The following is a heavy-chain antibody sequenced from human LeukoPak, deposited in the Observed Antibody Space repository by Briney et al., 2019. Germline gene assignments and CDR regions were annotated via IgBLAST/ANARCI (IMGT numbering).Heavy chain of an antibody. D-gene: IGHD2-15*01. Sequence: GASVKVSCKASGYTFTSYGISWVRQAPGQGLEWMGWISAYNGNTNYAQKLQGRVTMTTDTSTSTAYMELRSLRSDDTAVYYCARDSGNCSGGSCYYPSSHSNFDYWGQGTLVTVSS. J-gene: IGHJ4*02. V-gene: IGHV1-18*01. CDR3: ARDSGNCSGGSCYYPSSHSNFDY. CDR1: GYTFTSYG. CDR2: ISAYNGNT.